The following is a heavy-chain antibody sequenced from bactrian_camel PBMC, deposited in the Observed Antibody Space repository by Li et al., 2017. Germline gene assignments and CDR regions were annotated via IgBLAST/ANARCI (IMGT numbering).Heavy chain of an antibody. CDR3: AAGTRIIVGDYCDGITA. V-gene: IGHV3S40*01. D-gene: IGHD3*01. J-gene: IGHJ6*01. Sequence: DVQLVESGGGLVQPGGSLRLSCVASGFTFSTYDMSWVRQAPGKGLEWVSAINSGGGSTYYADSVKGRFTISQDNAKNIIYLQMSSLTPDDTAMYYCAAGTRIIVGDYCDGITAWGQGTQVTVS. CDR1: GFTFSTYD. CDR2: INSGGGST.